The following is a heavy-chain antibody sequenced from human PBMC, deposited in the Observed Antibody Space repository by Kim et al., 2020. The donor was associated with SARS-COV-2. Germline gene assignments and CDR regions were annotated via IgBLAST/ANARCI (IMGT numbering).Heavy chain of an antibody. CDR2: LIPIFGTA. CDR1: GGTFSSYA. D-gene: IGHD2-21*02. Sequence: SVKVSCKASGGTFSSYAISWVRQAPGQGLEWMGGLIPIFGTANYAQKFQGRVTITADKSTSTAYMELSSLRSEDTAGYYCASIPLYCGGDCYSFDYWGQ. V-gene: IGHV1-69*06. J-gene: IGHJ4*02. CDR3: ASIPLYCGGDCYSFDY.